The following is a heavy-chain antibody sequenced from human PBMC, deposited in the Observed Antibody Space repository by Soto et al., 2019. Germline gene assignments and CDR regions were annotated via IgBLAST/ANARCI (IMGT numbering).Heavy chain of an antibody. V-gene: IGHV4-59*01. CDR2: IYYSGST. Sequence: PSETLSLTCTVSGGSISTYSWSWIRPPPGKGLEWIGYIYYSGSTSYNPYIKSRVTISVDTSKNQSSLKLRSVTAADTAVYYCASDRSSGWDQGYGMDVWGQGTTVTVSS. CDR1: GGSISTYS. CDR3: ASDRSSGWDQGYGMDV. D-gene: IGHD6-19*01. J-gene: IGHJ6*02.